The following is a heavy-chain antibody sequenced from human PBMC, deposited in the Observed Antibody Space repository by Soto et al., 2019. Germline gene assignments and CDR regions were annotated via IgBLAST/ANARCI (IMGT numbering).Heavy chain of an antibody. CDR2: IYYSGST. Sequence: PSETLSLTCTVSGGSVSGGSYYWTWIRQPPGKGLEWIGYIYYSGSTTYNPSLKSRVTTSIDTSKNQFSLKLTSATAADTAVYYCARDIRGYSRAFDYWGQGALVTVSS. D-gene: IGHD5-18*01. J-gene: IGHJ4*02. V-gene: IGHV4-61*01. CDR3: ARDIRGYSRAFDY. CDR1: GGSVSGGSYY.